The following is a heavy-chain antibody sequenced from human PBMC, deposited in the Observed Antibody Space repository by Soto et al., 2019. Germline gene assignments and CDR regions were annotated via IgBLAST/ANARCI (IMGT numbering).Heavy chain of an antibody. V-gene: IGHV1-69*13. J-gene: IGHJ6*02. Sequence: SVKVSCKASGGTFSSYAISWVRQAPGQGLEWMGGIIPIFGTANYAQKFQGRVTITADESTSTAYMELSSQRSEDTAVYYCASLRFLESRPPLNYYYYYGMDVWGQGTTVTVSS. CDR1: GGTFSSYA. D-gene: IGHD3-3*01. CDR2: IIPIFGTA. CDR3: ASLRFLESRPPLNYYYYYGMDV.